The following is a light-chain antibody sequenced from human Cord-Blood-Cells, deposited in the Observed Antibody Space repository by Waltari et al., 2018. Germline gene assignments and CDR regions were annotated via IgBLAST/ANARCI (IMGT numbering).Light chain of an antibody. Sequence: QSALTHPASVSGPPEQSITLSCTGTSSAVRSYNVVSWYQQHPGKAPKLMIYEGSKRPSGVSNRFSGSKSGNTASLTISGLQAEDEADYYCCSYAGSRVFGGGTKLTVL. CDR1: SSAVRSYNV. J-gene: IGLJ3*02. V-gene: IGLV2-23*01. CDR3: CSYAGSRV. CDR2: EGS.